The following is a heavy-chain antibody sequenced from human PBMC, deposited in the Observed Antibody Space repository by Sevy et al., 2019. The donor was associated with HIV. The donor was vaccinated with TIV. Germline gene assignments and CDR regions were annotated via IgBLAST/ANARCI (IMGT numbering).Heavy chain of an antibody. Sequence: SETLSLTCAVYGGSFSGYYWSWIRQPPGKGLEWIGEINHSGSTNYNPSLKSRVTISVDTSKNQFTLKLSSVTDADTAVYYCVRPHRKRYGTNGVCPRPYIDYWGQGTLVTVSS. J-gene: IGHJ4*02. D-gene: IGHD2-8*01. CDR1: GGSFSGYY. V-gene: IGHV4-34*01. CDR3: VRPHRKRYGTNGVCPRPYIDY. CDR2: INHSGST.